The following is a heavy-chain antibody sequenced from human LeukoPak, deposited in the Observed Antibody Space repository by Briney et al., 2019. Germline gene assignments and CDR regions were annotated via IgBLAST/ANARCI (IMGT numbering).Heavy chain of an antibody. Sequence: GGSLRLSCAASGFTFSSYGMSWVRQAPGKGLEWVSAISGSGGSTYYADSVKGRFTISRDNSKNTLYLQMNSLRAEDTAVYYCAKSRSGIVGATSWGQGTLVTVSS. CDR3: AKSRSGIVGATS. D-gene: IGHD1-26*01. J-gene: IGHJ4*02. CDR2: ISGSGGST. CDR1: GFTFSSYG. V-gene: IGHV3-23*01.